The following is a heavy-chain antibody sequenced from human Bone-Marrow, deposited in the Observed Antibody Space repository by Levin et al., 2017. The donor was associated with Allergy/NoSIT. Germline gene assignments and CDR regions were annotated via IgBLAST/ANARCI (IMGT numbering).Heavy chain of an antibody. CDR2: MSYDGSNH. CDR3: AMIVVVIPT. CDR1: GFTYSSSG. Sequence: GESLKISCSASGFTYSSSGINWVRQAPGKGLEWVAVMSYDGSNHFVADSVRGRFTVSRDSSNNTLYLQMNSLRPEDTAVYYCAMIVVVIPTWGQGTLVTVSS. D-gene: IGHD3-22*01. V-gene: IGHV3-30*03. J-gene: IGHJ4*02.